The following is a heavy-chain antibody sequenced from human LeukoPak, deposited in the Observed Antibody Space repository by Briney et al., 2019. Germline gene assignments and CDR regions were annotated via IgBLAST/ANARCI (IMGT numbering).Heavy chain of an antibody. V-gene: IGHV3-49*03. CDR2: IRSKAYGGTT. CDR3: TRALNYYYDSSGYPPDY. Sequence: GGSLRLSCTASGFTFGDYAMSWFRQAPGKGLEWVGFIRSKAYGGTTEYAASVKGIFTISRDDSKSIAYLQMNSLKTEDTAVHYCTRALNYYYDSSGYPPDYWGQGTLVTVSS. CDR1: GFTFGDYA. J-gene: IGHJ4*02. D-gene: IGHD3-22*01.